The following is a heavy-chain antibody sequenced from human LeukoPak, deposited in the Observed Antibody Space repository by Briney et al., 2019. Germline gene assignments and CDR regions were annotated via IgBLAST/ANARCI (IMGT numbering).Heavy chain of an antibody. J-gene: IGHJ4*02. Sequence: SETLSLTCTVSGGSIKNYYWSWIRQSPGKGLEWLGYIYYSGSTNYNPSLKGRITISVDTPKNQFSLKLSSVTAADTAVYYCARWGEAAAGIYYWGQGTLVTVSS. D-gene: IGHD6-13*01. CDR2: IYYSGST. CDR3: ARWGEAAAGIYY. CDR1: GGSIKNYY. V-gene: IGHV4-59*01.